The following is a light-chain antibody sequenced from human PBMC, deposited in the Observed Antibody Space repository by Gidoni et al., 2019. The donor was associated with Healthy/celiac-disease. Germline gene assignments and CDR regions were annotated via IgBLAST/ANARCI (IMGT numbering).Light chain of an antibody. Sequence: EIVLTQSPATLSLSPGERATLSCRASQSVSSYLAWYQQKPGQAPRLLIYDASNRATGIPARFSGSGPGTDFTLTISSLEPEDFAVYYCQQRSNWYTFGQGTKPEIK. CDR3: QQRSNWYT. CDR2: DAS. CDR1: QSVSSY. J-gene: IGKJ2*01. V-gene: IGKV3D-11*02.